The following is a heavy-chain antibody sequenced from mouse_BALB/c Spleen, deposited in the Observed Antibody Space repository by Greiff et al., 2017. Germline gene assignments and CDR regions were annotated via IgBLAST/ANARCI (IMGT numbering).Heavy chain of an antibody. D-gene: IGHD2-3*01. CDR1: GFNIKDYY. V-gene: IGHV14-4*02. J-gene: IGHJ4*01. CDR3: NARMGAMDY. Sequence: EVQLQESGAELVRSGASVKLSCTASGFNIKDYYMHWVKQRPEQGLEWIGWIDPENGDTEYAPKFQGKATMTADTSSNTAYLQRSSLTSEDTAVYYCNARMGAMDYWGQGTSVTVSS. CDR2: IDPENGDT.